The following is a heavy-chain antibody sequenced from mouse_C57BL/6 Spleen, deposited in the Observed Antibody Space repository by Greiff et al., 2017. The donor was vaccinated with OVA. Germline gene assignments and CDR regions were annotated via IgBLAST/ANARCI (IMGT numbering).Heavy chain of an antibody. CDR1: GYTFTSYW. D-gene: IGHD1-1*01. V-gene: IGHV1-55*01. J-gene: IGHJ3*01. CDR2: IYPGSGST. Sequence: QVHVKQPGAELVKPGASVKMSCKASGYTFTSYWITWVKQRPGQGLEWIGDIYPGSGSTNYNGKFKSKATLTVDTSSSTAYMQLSSLTSEDSAVYYCARNDYYGSSAFAYWGQGTLVTVSA. CDR3: ARNDYYGSSAFAY.